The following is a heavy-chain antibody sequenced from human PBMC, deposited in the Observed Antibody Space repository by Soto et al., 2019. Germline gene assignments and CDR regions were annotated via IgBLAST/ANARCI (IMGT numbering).Heavy chain of an antibody. D-gene: IGHD2-15*01. J-gene: IGHJ4*02. CDR3: ARGAVAAGDFDY. CDR1: GSALRSHG. V-gene: IGHV3-33*01. CDR2: IWGDESKK. Sequence: VGSLRLSCAASGSALRSHGMHWVRQAPGKGLEWVAVIWGDESKKYYADSVKGRFTISKDNSKNTLFLQMNTLRVEDTAVYYCARGAVAAGDFDYWGQGTLVTVSS.